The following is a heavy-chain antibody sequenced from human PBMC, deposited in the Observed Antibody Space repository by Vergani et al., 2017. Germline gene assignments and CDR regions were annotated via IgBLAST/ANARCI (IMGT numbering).Heavy chain of an antibody. Sequence: EVRLLESGGGLVQPGGSLRLSCAASGFTFNIYAMSWVRQAPGKGLEWVSTITYNGGRTYYADSVKGRFTISRDNAKNSLYLQMNSLRAEDTALYYCVKDIAASGNYWYFDLWGRGTLVTVSS. CDR1: GFTFNIYA. V-gene: IGHV3-20*04. CDR3: VKDIAASGNYWYFDL. D-gene: IGHD6-13*01. CDR2: ITYNGGRT. J-gene: IGHJ2*01.